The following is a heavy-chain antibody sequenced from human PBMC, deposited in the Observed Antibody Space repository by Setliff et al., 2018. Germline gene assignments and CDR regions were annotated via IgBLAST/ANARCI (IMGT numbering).Heavy chain of an antibody. CDR2: IYPRDSDT. Sequence: GESLKISCEGSGYSFTSHWIGWVRQMPGKGLEWMGIIYPRDSDTRCSPSFQGQVTISADKSSSTAYLQWSSLKASDTAIYYCARGRRDGYKAGFDPWGQGTLVTVSS. V-gene: IGHV5-51*01. CDR1: GYSFTSHW. J-gene: IGHJ5*02. D-gene: IGHD5-12*01. CDR3: ARGRRDGYKAGFDP.